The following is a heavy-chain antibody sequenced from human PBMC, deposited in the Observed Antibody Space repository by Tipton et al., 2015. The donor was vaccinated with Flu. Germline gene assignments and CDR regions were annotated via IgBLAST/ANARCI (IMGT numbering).Heavy chain of an antibody. CDR3: ARGTTENSPDIVVVPAALDAFDI. CDR1: GYTFTSYY. D-gene: IGHD2-2*01. Sequence: QSGAEVKKPGASVKVSCKASGYTFTSYYMHWVRQAPGQGLEWMGGIIPIFGTANYAQKFQGRVTITVDESTSTAYMELSSLRSEDTAVYYCARGTTENSPDIVVVPAALDAFDIWGQGTMVTVSS. J-gene: IGHJ3*02. CDR2: IIPIFGTA. V-gene: IGHV1-69*13.